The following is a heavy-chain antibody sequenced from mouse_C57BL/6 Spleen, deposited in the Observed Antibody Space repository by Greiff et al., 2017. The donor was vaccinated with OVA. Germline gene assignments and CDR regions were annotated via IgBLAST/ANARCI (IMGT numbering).Heavy chain of an antibody. V-gene: IGHV1-69*01. CDR1: GYTFTSYW. CDR3: ARCVGGNYFDY. J-gene: IGHJ2*01. Sequence: QVQLQQPGAELVMPGASVKLSCKASGYTFTSYWMHWVKQRPGQGLEWIGEIDPSDSYTNYNQKFKGKSTLTVDKSSSTAYMQLSSLTSEDSAVYYCARCVGGNYFDYWGQGTTLTVSS. CDR2: IDPSDSYT.